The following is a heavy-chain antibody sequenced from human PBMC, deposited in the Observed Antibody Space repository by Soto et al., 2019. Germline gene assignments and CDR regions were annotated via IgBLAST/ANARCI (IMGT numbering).Heavy chain of an antibody. CDR1: GYTFTSYG. V-gene: IGHV1-18*04. Sequence: QVQLVQSGAEVKKPGASVKVSCKASGYTFTSYGISWVRQAPGQGLEWMGWISAYNGITNYAQKLQGRVTMTTDTSTSTAYMELRSLRSDDTAVYYCARDPRGVVTPNWFDPWGQGTLVTVSS. CDR3: ARDPRGVVTPNWFDP. D-gene: IGHD3-3*01. J-gene: IGHJ5*02. CDR2: ISAYNGIT.